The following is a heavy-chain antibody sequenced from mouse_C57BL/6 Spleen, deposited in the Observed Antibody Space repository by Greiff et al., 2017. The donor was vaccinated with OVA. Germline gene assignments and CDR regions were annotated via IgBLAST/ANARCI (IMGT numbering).Heavy chain of an antibody. CDR2: IYPRSGNT. V-gene: IGHV1-81*01. CDR3: IVAPYGY. D-gene: IGHD1-1*01. Sequence: VQVVESGAELARPGASVKLSCKASGYTFTSYGISWVKQRTGQGLEWIGEIYPRSGNTYYNEKFKGKATLTADKSSSTAYMELRSLTSEDSAVYFCIVAPYGYWGQGTTLTASS. J-gene: IGHJ2*01. CDR1: GYTFTSYG.